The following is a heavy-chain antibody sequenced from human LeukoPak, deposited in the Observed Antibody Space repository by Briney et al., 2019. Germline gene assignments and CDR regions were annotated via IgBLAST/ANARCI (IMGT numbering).Heavy chain of an antibody. Sequence: SQTLSLTCTVFGGSITSGGYYWSWIRQPPGKGLEWIGYIHLSGDTYSNPSLKSRATVSMDRSRNQSSLNLSSVTAADTAVYYCARLIAADPQLDCWGQGTLVTVSS. CDR1: GGSITSGGYY. CDR2: IHLSGDT. CDR3: ARLIAADPQLDC. D-gene: IGHD6-13*01. V-gene: IGHV4-30-2*01. J-gene: IGHJ4*02.